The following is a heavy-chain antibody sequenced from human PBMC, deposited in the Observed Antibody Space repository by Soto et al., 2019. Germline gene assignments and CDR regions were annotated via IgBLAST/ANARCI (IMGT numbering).Heavy chain of an antibody. CDR3: AREHRYCISTSCSYFDY. CDR1: GYTFTSYG. J-gene: IGHJ4*02. V-gene: IGHV1-18*01. Sequence: ASVKVSCKASGYTFTSYGISWVRQAPGQGLEWMGWISAYNGNTNYAQKLQGRVTMTTDTSTSTAYMELRSLRSDDTAVYYCAREHRYCISTSCSYFDYWGQGTLVTVSS. D-gene: IGHD2-2*01. CDR2: ISAYNGNT.